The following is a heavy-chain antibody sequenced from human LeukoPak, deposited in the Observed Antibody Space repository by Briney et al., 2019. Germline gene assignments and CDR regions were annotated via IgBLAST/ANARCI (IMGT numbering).Heavy chain of an antibody. CDR2: INWNGGNT. CDR1: GFTFDDYG. J-gene: IGHJ4*02. D-gene: IGHD2-15*01. CDR3: ARATYCSVGACYFDY. V-gene: IGHV3-20*04. Sequence: GSLRLSCAASGFTFDDYGMSWVRQAPGKGLEWVSGINWNGGNTVYADSVKGRFTISRDNAKNSLYLQMSSLRAEDTALYYCARATYCSVGACYFDYWGQGTLVTVSS.